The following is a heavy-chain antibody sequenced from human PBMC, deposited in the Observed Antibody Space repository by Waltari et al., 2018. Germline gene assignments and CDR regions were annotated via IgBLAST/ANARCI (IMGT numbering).Heavy chain of an antibody. V-gene: IGHV4-39*07. CDR3: ERERVGSSDY. Sequence: QLQLQESGPGLVKPSETLSLTCTVSGGSISSNSYYWGWIRQPPGKGLEWIGSLLYSGSTYYNPSLKSRVTISVDTSKNQFSLKLSSVSAADTAVYYCERERVGSSDYWGQGTLVTVSS. J-gene: IGHJ4*02. D-gene: IGHD1-26*01. CDR2: LLYSGST. CDR1: GGSISSNSYY.